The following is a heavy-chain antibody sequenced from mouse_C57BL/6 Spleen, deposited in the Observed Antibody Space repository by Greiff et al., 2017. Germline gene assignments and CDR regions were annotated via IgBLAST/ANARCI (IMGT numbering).Heavy chain of an antibody. CDR3: ATYYYGSGGYAMDY. D-gene: IGHD1-1*01. CDR2: IDPNSGGT. CDR1: GYTFTSYW. V-gene: IGHV1-72*01. J-gene: IGHJ4*01. Sequence: QVQLQQPGAELVKPGASVKLSCKASGYTFTSYWMHWVKQRPGRGLEWIGRIDPNSGGTKYNEKFKSQATLTVDKPASTAYMQLSSLTSEDSAVYYCATYYYGSGGYAMDYWGQGTSVTVSS.